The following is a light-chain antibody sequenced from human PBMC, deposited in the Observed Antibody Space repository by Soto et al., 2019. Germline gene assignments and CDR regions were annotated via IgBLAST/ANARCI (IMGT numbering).Light chain of an antibody. CDR3: FSFTTDWIQV. CDR2: EVS. V-gene: IGLV2-14*01. J-gene: IGLJ1*01. Sequence: QSVLAQPASVSGSPGQSITISCTGSSSDIGAYNYVSWFQQYPGKAPKLIISEVSNRPPGVSNRFSGSKSGTAASLTISGLQTGEEAYYFCFSFTTDWIQVFGTGTKVT. CDR1: SSDIGAYNY.